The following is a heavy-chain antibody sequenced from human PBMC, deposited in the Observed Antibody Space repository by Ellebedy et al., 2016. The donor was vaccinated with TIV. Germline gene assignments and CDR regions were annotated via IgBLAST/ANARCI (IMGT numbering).Heavy chain of an antibody. Sequence: AASVKVSCKVSGYTLTELSIHWVRQAPGKGLEWMGGFDPEDGETTNAQKFQGRVTMTEDTSTDTAYMEVSSLRSEDTAVYYCATSRSAYDLCYWGQGTLVTVSS. CDR1: GYTLTELS. J-gene: IGHJ4*02. CDR3: ATSRSAYDLCY. D-gene: IGHD5-12*01. CDR2: FDPEDGET. V-gene: IGHV1-24*01.